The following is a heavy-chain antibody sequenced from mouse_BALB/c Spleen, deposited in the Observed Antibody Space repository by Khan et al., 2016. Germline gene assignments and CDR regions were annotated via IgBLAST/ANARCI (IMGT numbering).Heavy chain of an antibody. V-gene: IGHV3-2*02. Sequence: VQLQESGPGLVKPSQSLSLTCTVTGYSITSDYAWNWIRQFPGNKLEWMGYITYSGYPSYNPSLKSRISITRDPSKNQFFLQLNSVTTEDTATNYWASSGNYFDYWGQGTTLTVSS. D-gene: IGHD1-1*01. J-gene: IGHJ2*01. CDR1: GYSITSDYA. CDR2: ITYSGYP. CDR3: ASSGNYFDY.